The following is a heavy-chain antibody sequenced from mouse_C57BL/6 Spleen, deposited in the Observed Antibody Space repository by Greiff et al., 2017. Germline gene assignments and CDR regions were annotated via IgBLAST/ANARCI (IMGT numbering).Heavy chain of an antibody. J-gene: IGHJ2*01. CDR3: ARITTVVATGDY. Sequence: QVQLQQSGPELVKPGASVKISCKASGYAFSSSWMNWVKQRPGKGLEWIGRIYPGDGDTNDNGKFKGKATLTADKSSSTAYMQLSSLTSEDSAVYFCARITTVVATGDYWGQGTTLTVSS. CDR1: GYAFSSSW. D-gene: IGHD1-1*01. V-gene: IGHV1-82*01. CDR2: IYPGDGDT.